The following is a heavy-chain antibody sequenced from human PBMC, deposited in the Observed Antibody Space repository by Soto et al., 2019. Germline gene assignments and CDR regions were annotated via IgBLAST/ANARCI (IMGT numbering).Heavy chain of an antibody. V-gene: IGHV1-8*01. Sequence: ASMKDSCKTARSNFTKYAFNWVQQAPGQGLEWMGGMNPNSGNTGFAQKFQGRVSMTRDTSTGTGFMELSSLKSEDTAVYSCARLLLYSVSGRGWFDPWGQGTLVTVSS. CDR3: ARLLLYSVSGRGWFDP. J-gene: IGHJ5*02. D-gene: IGHD2-2*02. CDR2: MNPNSGNT. CDR1: RSNFTKYA.